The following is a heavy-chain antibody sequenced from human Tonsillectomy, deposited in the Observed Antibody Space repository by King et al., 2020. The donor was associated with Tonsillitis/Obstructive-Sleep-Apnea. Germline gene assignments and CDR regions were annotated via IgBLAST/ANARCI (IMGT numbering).Heavy chain of an antibody. CDR2: IYYDGSNE. CDR1: GFTFSSYG. D-gene: IGHD3-16*01. V-gene: IGHV3-33*01. Sequence: VQLVESGGGVVQPGRSLRLSCAASGFTFSSYGMHWVRQGPGKGLEWVAVIYYDGSNEYYADSLKGRFTISRDNSKNTLSLQMSSLRAEDTAVYYCARDRGEYYYGMDVWGQGTTVSVSS. J-gene: IGHJ6*02. CDR3: ARDRGEYYYGMDV.